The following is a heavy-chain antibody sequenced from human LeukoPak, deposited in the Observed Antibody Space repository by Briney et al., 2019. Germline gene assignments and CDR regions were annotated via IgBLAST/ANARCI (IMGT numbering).Heavy chain of an antibody. CDR2: IYYSGST. CDR3: ARIVRGVISPDDAFDI. J-gene: IGHJ3*02. V-gene: IGHV4-59*01. Sequence: SETLSLTCTVSGGSISGYYWSWIRQPPGKGLEWIGYIYYSGSTNYNPSLKSRVTISVDTSKNQFSLKLSSVTAADTAVYYCARIVRGVISPDDAFDIWGQGTMVTVSS. CDR1: GGSISGYY. D-gene: IGHD3-10*01.